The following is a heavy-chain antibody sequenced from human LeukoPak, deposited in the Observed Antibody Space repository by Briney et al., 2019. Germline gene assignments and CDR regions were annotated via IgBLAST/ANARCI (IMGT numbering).Heavy chain of an antibody. CDR3: AARTLYGGNGYFDY. CDR1: GYTFTSYG. Sequence: ASVKVSCKASGYTFTSYGISWVRQAPGQGLEWMGWISAYNGNTNYAQKLQGRVTMTTDTSTSTAYMEVRSLRSDDTAVYYCAARTLYGGNGYFDYWGQGTLVTVSS. CDR2: ISAYNGNT. D-gene: IGHD4-23*01. J-gene: IGHJ4*02. V-gene: IGHV1-18*01.